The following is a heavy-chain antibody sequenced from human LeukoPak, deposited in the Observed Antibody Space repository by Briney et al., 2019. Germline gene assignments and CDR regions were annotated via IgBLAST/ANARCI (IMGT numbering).Heavy chain of an antibody. D-gene: IGHD5-12*01. J-gene: IGHJ4*02. CDR2: INHSGST. Sequence: SETLSLPCTVSGGSISSYYWNWIRQPAEKGLEWIEEINHSGSTTNHNPSLKSRVTMSVDTSKNQFSLKMTSVTAADTAVYYCARKSGHARDYWGQGTLVIVSS. CDR3: ARKSGHARDY. CDR1: GGSISSYY. V-gene: IGHV4-4*07.